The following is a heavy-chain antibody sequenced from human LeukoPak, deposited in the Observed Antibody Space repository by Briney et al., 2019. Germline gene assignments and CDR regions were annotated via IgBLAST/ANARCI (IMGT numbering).Heavy chain of an antibody. CDR3: AKAWTVSGLFDY. V-gene: IGHV3-23*01. J-gene: IGHJ4*02. CDR1: GFSFSNYV. CDR2: ISESSRST. D-gene: IGHD3-3*01. Sequence: GGSLRLSCAASGFSFSNYVMNWVRQAPGKGLEWVSAISESSRSTYHADSVKGRFTISRDNSKNMLYLQMNNLRAEDTAVYYCAKAWTVSGLFDYWGQGTLVTVSS.